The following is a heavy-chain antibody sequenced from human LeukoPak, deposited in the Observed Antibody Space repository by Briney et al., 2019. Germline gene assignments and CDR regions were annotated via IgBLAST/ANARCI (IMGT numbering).Heavy chain of an antibody. J-gene: IGHJ6*02. CDR1: GFTFSSYW. Sequence: GGSLRLSCEAFGFTFSSYWRNWAGQAQGKGLEWVASINHNGNVNYYVDSVKGRFTISRDNAKNSLYLQMSNLRAEDTAVYFCARGGGLDVWGQGATVTVSS. CDR2: INHNGNVN. V-gene: IGHV3-7*03. D-gene: IGHD3-16*01. CDR3: ARGGGLDV.